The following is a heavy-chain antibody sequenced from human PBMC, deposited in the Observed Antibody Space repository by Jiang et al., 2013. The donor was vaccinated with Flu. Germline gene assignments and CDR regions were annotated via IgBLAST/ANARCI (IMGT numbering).Heavy chain of an antibody. V-gene: IGHV4-31*02. J-gene: IGHJ3*02. Sequence: LKSRVTISVDTSKNQFSLKLSSVTAADTAVYYCATYSMRTHPWNAFDIWGQGTMVTVSS. CDR3: ATYSMRTHPWNAFDI. D-gene: IGHD1-1*01.